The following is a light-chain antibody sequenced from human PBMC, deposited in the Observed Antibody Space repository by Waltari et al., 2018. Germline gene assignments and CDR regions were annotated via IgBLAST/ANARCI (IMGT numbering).Light chain of an antibody. CDR1: QSILHSDGKSY. CDR2: EAS. V-gene: IGKV2D-29*01. J-gene: IGKJ4*01. Sequence: VMTQRPPSLFVCPGRQASISCKSRQSILHSDGKSYLCWYVQKPGQPPQLLIYEASNRFSGVPERFSGSGSGTLFTLKISRVEAEDVGIYYCMQRRQSPVTFGGGTKVEIK. CDR3: MQRRQSPVT.